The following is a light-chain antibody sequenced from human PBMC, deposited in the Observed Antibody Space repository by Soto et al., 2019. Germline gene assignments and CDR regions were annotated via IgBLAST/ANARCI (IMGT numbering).Light chain of an antibody. CDR3: SSYTPNTSPLV. V-gene: IGLV2-14*01. J-gene: IGLJ3*02. Sequence: QSVLTQPASVSGSPGQSITISCTGSSSDVGAYNYVSWYQQHPGTAPKLIIYEVNNRPSGVSNRFSGSKSGNTASLTISGLQAEDEADYYCSSYTPNTSPLVFGGGTKLTVL. CDR1: SSDVGAYNY. CDR2: EVN.